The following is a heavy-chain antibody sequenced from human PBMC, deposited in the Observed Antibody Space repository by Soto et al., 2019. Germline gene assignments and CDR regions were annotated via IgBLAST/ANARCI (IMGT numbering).Heavy chain of an antibody. D-gene: IGHD3-22*01. CDR3: ARNGPTYYYDSSGYYLSH. CDR1: GYTFTSYG. V-gene: IGHV1-18*01. J-gene: IGHJ4*02. CDR2: ISAYNGNT. Sequence: ASVKVSCKASGYTFTSYGISWVRQAPGQGLEWMGWISAYNGNTNYAQKLQGRVTMTTDTSTSTAYMELRSLRSDDTAVYYCARNGPTYYYDSSGYYLSHWGQGTLVPVSS.